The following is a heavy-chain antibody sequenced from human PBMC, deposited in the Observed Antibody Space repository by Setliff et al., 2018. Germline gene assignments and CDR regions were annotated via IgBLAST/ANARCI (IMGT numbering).Heavy chain of an antibody. CDR2: VYTTLST. D-gene: IGHD3-3*01. CDR1: GGSISRYH. V-gene: IGHV4-4*08. CDR3: VRRRTGPGGVFDY. Sequence: PSETLSLTCTVSGGSISRYHWSWIRQPPGKGLEWIGYVYTTLSTNYNPSLKSRVTMSVDTSKNQFSLNLSSVTATDTAVYYCVRRRTGPGGVFDYWGQGTLVTVSS. J-gene: IGHJ4*02.